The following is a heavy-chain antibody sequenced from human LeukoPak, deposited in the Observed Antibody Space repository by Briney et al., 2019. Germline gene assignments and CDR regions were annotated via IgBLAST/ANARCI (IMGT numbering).Heavy chain of an antibody. CDR3: ANFGDYADGVDY. CDR1: GFTFSSYG. J-gene: IGHJ4*02. V-gene: IGHV3-30*18. Sequence: GGSLRLSCAASGFTFSSYGMHWVRQAPGKGLEWVAVISYDGSNKYYADSVKGRFTISRDNSKNTLYLQMNSLRAEDTAVYYCANFGDYADGVDYWGQGTLVTVSS. D-gene: IGHD4-17*01. CDR2: ISYDGSNK.